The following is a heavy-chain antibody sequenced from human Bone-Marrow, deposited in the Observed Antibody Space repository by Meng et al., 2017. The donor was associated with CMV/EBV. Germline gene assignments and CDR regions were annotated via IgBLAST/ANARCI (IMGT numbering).Heavy chain of an antibody. CDR2: IRGDGSEK. J-gene: IGHJ4*02. CDR3: ARCIAAAAVGLYYFDC. CDR1: GFTFNSAW. V-gene: IGHV3-7*03. D-gene: IGHD6-13*01. Sequence: GFTFNSAWMDWVRQAPGKGLEWVANIRGDGSEKYYVDSVKGRFTISRDNAKNSLYLQVSSLRAEDTAVYYCARCIAAAAVGLYYFDCWGQGTLVTVSS.